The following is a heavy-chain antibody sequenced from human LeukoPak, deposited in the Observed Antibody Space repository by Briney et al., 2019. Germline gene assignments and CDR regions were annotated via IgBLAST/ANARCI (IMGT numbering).Heavy chain of an antibody. CDR3: ATTDHDSSGYYYGGRSYFDY. Sequence: TSETLSLTCTVSGGSISSSSYYWGWIRQPPGKGLGWIGSIYYSGSTYYNPSLKSRVTISVDTSKNQFSLKLSSVTAADTAVYYCATTDHDSSGYYYGGRSYFDYWGQGTLVTVSS. CDR2: IYYSGST. V-gene: IGHV4-39*07. CDR1: GGSISSSSYY. J-gene: IGHJ4*02. D-gene: IGHD3-22*01.